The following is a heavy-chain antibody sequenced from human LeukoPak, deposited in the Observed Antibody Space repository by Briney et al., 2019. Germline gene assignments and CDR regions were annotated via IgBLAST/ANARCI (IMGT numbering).Heavy chain of an antibody. D-gene: IGHD3-16*01. CDR3: ARTIIGIYGSFEYYFDL. V-gene: IGHV3-11*01. J-gene: IGHJ4*02. CDR1: GFTFSDNY. Sequence: GVSLRLSCAASGFTFSDNYMSWIRQAPGKGLEWASFISISGATIHYADSVRGRLTISRDNAKNSLYLQMNSLRAEDTAMYYCARTIIGIYGSFEYYFDLWGQGTLVTVSS. CDR2: ISISGATI.